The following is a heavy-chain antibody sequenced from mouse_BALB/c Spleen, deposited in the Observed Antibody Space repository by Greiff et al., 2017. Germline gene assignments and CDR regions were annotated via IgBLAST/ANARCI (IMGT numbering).Heavy chain of an antibody. CDR3: ARSYRDAMDY. Sequence: VQRVESGAELARPGASVKLSCKASGYTFTSYWMQWVKQRPGQGLEWIGAIYPGDGDTRYTQKFKGKATLTADKSSSTAYMQLSSLASEDSAVYYCARSYRDAMDYWGQGTSVTVSS. D-gene: IGHD2-14*01. CDR2: IYPGDGDT. CDR1: GYTFTSYW. V-gene: IGHV1-87*01. J-gene: IGHJ4*01.